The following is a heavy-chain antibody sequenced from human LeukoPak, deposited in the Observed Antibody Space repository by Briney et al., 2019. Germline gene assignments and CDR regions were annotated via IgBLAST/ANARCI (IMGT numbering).Heavy chain of an antibody. CDR1: GFTFSSYG. D-gene: IGHD2-21*02. CDR2: IRYDGSNK. CDR3: AKDHANTPVVTT. Sequence: GGSLRLSCAASGFTFSSYGMHWVRQAPGKGLEWVAFIRYDGSNKYYADSVKGRFTISRDNSKNTVDLQMNNLRVDDTAIYYCAKDHANTPVVTTWGQGILVSVSS. V-gene: IGHV3-30*02. J-gene: IGHJ5*02.